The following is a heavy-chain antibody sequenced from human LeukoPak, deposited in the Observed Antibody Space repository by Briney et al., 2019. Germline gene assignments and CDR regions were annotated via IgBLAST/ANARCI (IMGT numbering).Heavy chain of an antibody. CDR3: ARSRSEKNYYYYYMDV. V-gene: IGHV4-34*01. J-gene: IGHJ6*03. CDR2: INHSGST. Sequence: SETLSLTCAVYGGSFSGYYWSWIRQPPGKGLEWIGEINHSGSTNYNPSLKSRVTMSVDTSKNQFSLKLSSVTAADTAVYYCARSRSEKNYYYYYMDVWGKGTTVTVSS. CDR1: GGSFSGYY.